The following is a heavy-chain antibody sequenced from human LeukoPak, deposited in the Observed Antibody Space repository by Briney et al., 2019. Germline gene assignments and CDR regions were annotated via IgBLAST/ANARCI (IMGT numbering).Heavy chain of an antibody. D-gene: IGHD3-10*01. CDR2: INQDGSEK. CDR3: ARDSSRTVRGDNWFDP. CDR1: GFTFSNHW. Sequence: GGPLRLSCEASGFTFSNHWMSWVRKAPGKGLEWVANINQDGSEKYYVDSVEGRFTISRDNAKNSLYLQMNSLRAEDTAVYYCARDSSRTVRGDNWFDPWGQGTLVTVSS. J-gene: IGHJ5*02. V-gene: IGHV3-7*01.